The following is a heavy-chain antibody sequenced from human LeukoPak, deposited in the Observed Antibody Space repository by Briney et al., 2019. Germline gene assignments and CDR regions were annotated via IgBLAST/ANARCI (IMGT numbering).Heavy chain of an antibody. Sequence: TSETLSLTCTVSGGSISSYYWSWIRQPPGKGLEWIGYIYYSGSTNYNPSLKSRVTISVDTSKNQFSLKLSSVTAADTAVYYCVREGSSWYSADYWGQGTLVTVSS. CDR2: IYYSGST. D-gene: IGHD6-13*01. V-gene: IGHV4-59*01. J-gene: IGHJ4*02. CDR3: VREGSSWYSADY. CDR1: GGSISSYY.